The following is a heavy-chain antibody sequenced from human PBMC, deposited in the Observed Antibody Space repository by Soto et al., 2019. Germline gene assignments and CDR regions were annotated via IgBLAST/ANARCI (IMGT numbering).Heavy chain of an antibody. J-gene: IGHJ6*02. V-gene: IGHV1-18*01. Sequence: XSVKVSCKASGYTFTSYGISWVRQAPGQGLEWMGWISAYNGNTNYAQKLQGRVTMTTDTSTSTAYMELRSLRSDDTAVYYCAREESGCSGGSCFYYYYGMDVWGQGTTVTV. CDR3: AREESGCSGGSCFYYYYGMDV. D-gene: IGHD2-15*01. CDR1: GYTFTSYG. CDR2: ISAYNGNT.